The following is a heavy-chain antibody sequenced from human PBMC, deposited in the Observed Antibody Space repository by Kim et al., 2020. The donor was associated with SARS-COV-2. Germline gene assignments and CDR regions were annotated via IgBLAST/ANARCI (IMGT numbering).Heavy chain of an antibody. CDR3: ARGGIVVVPAANPFDY. V-gene: IGHV4-34*01. D-gene: IGHD2-2*01. Sequence: LNSRVTISVDTSKNQFSLKLSSVTAADTAVYYCARGGIVVVPAANPFDYWGQGTLVTVSS. J-gene: IGHJ4*02.